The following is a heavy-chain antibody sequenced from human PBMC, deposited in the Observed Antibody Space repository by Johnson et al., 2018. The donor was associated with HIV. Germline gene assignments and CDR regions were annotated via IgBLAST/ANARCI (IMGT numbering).Heavy chain of an antibody. CDR1: GFTFSSYA. V-gene: IGHV3-30-3*01. CDR3: ARVRGLIAFDI. D-gene: IGHD3-22*01. J-gene: IGHJ3*02. CDR2: ISYAGSNK. Sequence: QVQLVESGGGVVQPGRSLRLSCAASGFTFSSYAMHWVRQAPGKGLEWVAVISYAGSNKYYADSVKGRFTISRDNSKNKLYLQMNSLRAEDTAVYYCARVRGLIAFDIWGQGTMVTVSS.